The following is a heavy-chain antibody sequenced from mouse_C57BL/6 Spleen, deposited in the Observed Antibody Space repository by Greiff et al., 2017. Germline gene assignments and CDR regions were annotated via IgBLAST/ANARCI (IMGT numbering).Heavy chain of an antibody. J-gene: IGHJ4*01. D-gene: IGHD2-4*01. CDR2: IWTGGGT. Sequence: VQVVESGPGLVAPSQSLSITCTVSGFSLTSYAISWVRQPPGKGLEWLGVIWTGGGTNYNSALKSRLSISKDNSKSKVFLKMNSLQTDDTARYYCARRYDYDGYYAMDYWGQGTSVTVSS. CDR3: ARRYDYDGYYAMDY. V-gene: IGHV2-9-1*01. CDR1: GFSLTSYA.